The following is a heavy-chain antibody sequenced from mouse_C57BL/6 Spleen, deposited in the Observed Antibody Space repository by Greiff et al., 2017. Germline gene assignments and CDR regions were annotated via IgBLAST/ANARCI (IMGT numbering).Heavy chain of an antibody. J-gene: IGHJ4*01. Sequence: EVQLQESGGDLVKPGGSLKLSCAASGFTFSSYGMSWVRQTPDKRLEWVATISSGGSYTYYPDSVKGRFTISRDNAKNTLYLQMSSMKSEDAAMYYCDRHGSNKGSYAMDYWGQGTTVTVSS. D-gene: IGHD1-1*02. CDR2: ISSGGSYT. CDR1: GFTFSSYG. V-gene: IGHV5-6*01. CDR3: DRHGSNKGSYAMDY.